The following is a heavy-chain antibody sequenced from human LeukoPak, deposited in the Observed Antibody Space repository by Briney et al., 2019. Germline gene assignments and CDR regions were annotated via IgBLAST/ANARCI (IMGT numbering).Heavy chain of an antibody. V-gene: IGHV3-11*04. CDR1: GFTFSDYY. D-gene: IGHD3-9*01. Sequence: GSLRLSCAASGFTFSDYYMSWIRQAPGKGLEWVSYISSTSTTIYYADSVKGRFTISRDNAKNSLYLQMNSPRAEDTAVYYCARVVTYYDILTGYSYYFDYWGQGTLVTVSS. J-gene: IGHJ4*02. CDR3: ARVVTYYDILTGYSYYFDY. CDR2: ISSTSTTI.